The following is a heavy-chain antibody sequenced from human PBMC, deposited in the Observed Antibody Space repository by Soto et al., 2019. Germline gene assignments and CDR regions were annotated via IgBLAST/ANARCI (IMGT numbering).Heavy chain of an antibody. CDR3: TTLYQGISN. D-gene: IGHD1-20*01. CDR2: IKSKTDGETT. V-gene: IGHV3-15*01. J-gene: IGHJ4*02. Sequence: EVQLVESGGGLVKPGGSLRLSCAASGFTFSNAWMSWVRQAPGKGLEWVGRIKSKTDGETTDYAAPVKGRFTISRDDSKNTLYLQMYSLKTEDTAVYYCTTLYQGISNWGQGTLVTVSS. CDR1: GFTFSNAW.